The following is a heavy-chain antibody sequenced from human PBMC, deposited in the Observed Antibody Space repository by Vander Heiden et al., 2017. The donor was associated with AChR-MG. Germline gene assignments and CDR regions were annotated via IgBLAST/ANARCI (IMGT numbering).Heavy chain of an antibody. CDR1: GFTFSSYW. Sequence: EVQLVESGGGLVQPGGSLRLSCAASGFTFSSYWMSWVRQAPGKGLEWVANIKQDGSEKYYVDSVKGRFTISRDNAKNSLYLQMNSLRAEDTAVYYCARHNSYGSGDWFDPWGQGTLVTVSS. V-gene: IGHV3-7*01. J-gene: IGHJ5*02. CDR3: ARHNSYGSGDWFDP. D-gene: IGHD5-18*01. CDR2: IKQDGSEK.